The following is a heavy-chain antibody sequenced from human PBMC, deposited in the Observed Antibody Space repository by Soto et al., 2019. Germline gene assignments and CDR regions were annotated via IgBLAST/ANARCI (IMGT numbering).Heavy chain of an antibody. CDR2: ISYDGSNK. J-gene: IGHJ4*02. CDR3: ASDFLGYCSGGSCYRLDY. Sequence: QVQLVESGGGVVQPGRSLRLSCAASGFTFSSYAMHWVRQAPGKGLEWVAVISYDGSNKYYADSVKGRCTISRDNSKNTLYLQMNSLRAEDTAVYYCASDFLGYCSGGSCYRLDYWGQGTLVTVSS. CDR1: GFTFSSYA. V-gene: IGHV3-30-3*01. D-gene: IGHD2-15*01.